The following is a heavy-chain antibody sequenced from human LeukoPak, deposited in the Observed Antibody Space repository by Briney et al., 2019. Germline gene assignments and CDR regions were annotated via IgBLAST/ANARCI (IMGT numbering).Heavy chain of an antibody. CDR1: GFTFNSYS. CDR2: ISSNSSTI. V-gene: IGHV3-48*01. CDR3: ARDDHYYGSGSYYKWEKWFDP. J-gene: IGHJ5*02. D-gene: IGHD3-10*01. Sequence: GGSLRLSCAASGFTFNSYSMNWVRQAPGKGLEWISHISSNSSTIYYADSVKGRFTISRDNAKNSLYLQMNSLRGEDTAVYYCARDDHYYGSGSYYKWEKWFDPWGQGTLVTVSS.